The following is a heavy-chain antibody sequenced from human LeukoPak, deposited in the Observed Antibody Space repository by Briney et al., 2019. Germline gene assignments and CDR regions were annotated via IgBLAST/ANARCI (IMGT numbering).Heavy chain of an antibody. J-gene: IGHJ4*02. CDR2: ISSSGSTI. CDR1: GFTFSSYE. D-gene: IGHD2-15*01. Sequence: GGSLRLSCAASGFTFSSYEMNWVRQAPGKGLDWVSYISSSGSTIYYEDSVKGRFTISRDNAKHSLYLQMNSLRAEDTAVYYCAREEYQVLLDWGQGILVTVAS. CDR3: AREEYQVLLD. V-gene: IGHV3-48*03.